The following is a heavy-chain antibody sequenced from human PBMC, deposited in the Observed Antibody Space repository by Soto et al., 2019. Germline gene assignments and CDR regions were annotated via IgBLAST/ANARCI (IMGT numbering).Heavy chain of an antibody. J-gene: IGHJ6*02. Sequence: GESLKISCKGSGYSFTSYWIGWVRQMPGKGLEWMVIIYPGDSDTRYSPSFQGQVTISADKSISTAYLQCSSLKVSDTAMYYCERHGKVRDPRRLPMSMDFWGQGITVTVSS. CDR3: ERHGKVRDPRRLPMSMDF. CDR2: IYPGDSDT. V-gene: IGHV5-51*01. CDR1: GYSFTSYW. D-gene: IGHD1-1*01.